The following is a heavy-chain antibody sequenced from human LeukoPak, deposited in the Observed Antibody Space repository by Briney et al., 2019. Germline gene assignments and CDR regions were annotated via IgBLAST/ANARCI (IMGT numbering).Heavy chain of an antibody. Sequence: GESLKISCKVSGYSFSNYWIGWLRQLPGKGLEWMGIIYPEDSDTRYSPSFQGQVSLSADKSTSTAYLQWGSLKASDSAIYYCARRTYCSSTSCSEGDWFDPWGQGTLVTVSS. D-gene: IGHD2-2*01. CDR1: GYSFSNYW. V-gene: IGHV5-51*01. J-gene: IGHJ5*02. CDR2: IYPEDSDT. CDR3: ARRTYCSSTSCSEGDWFDP.